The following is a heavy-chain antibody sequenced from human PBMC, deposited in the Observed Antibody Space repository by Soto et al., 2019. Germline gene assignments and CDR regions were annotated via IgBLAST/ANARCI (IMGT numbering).Heavy chain of an antibody. CDR2: IYYSGST. V-gene: IGHV4-39*01. CDR3: ARHDAYYDSGSLQGRGWFDP. CDR1: GGSISSSSYY. Sequence: SETLSLTCTVSGGSISSSSYYWGWIRQPPGKGLEWIGSIYYSGSTYYNPSLKSRVTISVDTSKNQFSLKLSSVTAADTAVYYCARHDAYYDSGSLQGRGWFDPWGQGTLVTVSS. J-gene: IGHJ5*02. D-gene: IGHD3-10*01.